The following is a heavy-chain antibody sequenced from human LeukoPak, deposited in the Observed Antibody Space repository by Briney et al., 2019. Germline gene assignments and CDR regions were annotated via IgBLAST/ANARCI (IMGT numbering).Heavy chain of an antibody. CDR1: GFTFSDFA. CDR3: ARDYNSLWLVGATLGP. J-gene: IGHJ5*02. Sequence: QPGGSLRLSCAASGFTFSDFAMHWVRQAPGKGLEWVAVISYDGSNKYYADSVKGRFTISRDNSKNTLYLQMNSLRAEDTAVYYCARDYNSLWLVGATLGPWGQGTLVTVSS. D-gene: IGHD1-26*01. V-gene: IGHV3-30-3*01. CDR2: ISYDGSNK.